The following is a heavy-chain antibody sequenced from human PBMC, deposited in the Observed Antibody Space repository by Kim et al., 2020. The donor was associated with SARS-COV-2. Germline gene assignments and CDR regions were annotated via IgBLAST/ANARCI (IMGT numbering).Heavy chain of an antibody. J-gene: IGHJ6*02. CDR1: GGSVSSGSYY. CDR3: ARDPLTRGVRAPHYYYGLDD. CDR2: IYYSGST. V-gene: IGHV4-61*01. D-gene: IGHD3-10*01. Sequence: SETLSLTCTVSGGSVSSGSYYWSWIRQPPGKGLEWIGYIYYSGSTNYNPSLKSRVTISVDTSKNQFSLKLSSVTAADTAVYYCARDPLTRGVRAPHYYYGLDDWGQGTTVTVSS.